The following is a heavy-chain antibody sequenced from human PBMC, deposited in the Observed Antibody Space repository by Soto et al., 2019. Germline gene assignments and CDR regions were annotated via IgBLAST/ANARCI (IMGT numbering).Heavy chain of an antibody. D-gene: IGHD6-19*01. J-gene: IGHJ3*02. V-gene: IGHV1-18*01. CDR1: GYTFRNYC. CDR3: AIHLNEWLSGGGAFDI. CDR2: ISAYNGNT. Sequence: ASVKVSSKASGYTFRNYCISWVRRAPGQGLEWMGWISAYNGNTNYAQKLQGRVTMTTDTSTSRVYMELRSLRSDDTAVYYCAIHLNEWLSGGGAFDIWG.